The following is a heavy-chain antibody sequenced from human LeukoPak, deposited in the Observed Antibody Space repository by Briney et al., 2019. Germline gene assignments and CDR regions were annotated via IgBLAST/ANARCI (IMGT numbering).Heavy chain of an antibody. V-gene: IGHV3-48*01. D-gene: IGHD1-26*01. CDR3: ARDWGVGARTWYAFDI. J-gene: IGHJ3*02. CDR2: ISSSSSTI. CDR1: GFTFSSYS. Sequence: PGGSLRLSCAASGFTFSSYSMNWVRQAPGKGLEWVSYISSSSSTIYYADSVKGRFTISRDNAKNSLYLQMNSLRAEDTAVYYCARDWGVGARTWYAFDIWGQGTMVTVSS.